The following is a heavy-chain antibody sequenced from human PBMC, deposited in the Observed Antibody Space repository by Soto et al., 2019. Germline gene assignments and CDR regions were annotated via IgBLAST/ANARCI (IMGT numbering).Heavy chain of an antibody. J-gene: IGHJ6*02. D-gene: IGHD5-12*01. V-gene: IGHV1-8*01. Sequence: ASVKVSCKASGYTFTSYDIDWVRQATGQGLEWMGWMNPNSGNTGYAQKFQGRVTMTRNTSISTAYMELSSLRSEDTAVYYCARDQWPRKSVQSNYYYYGMDVWGQGTTVTVSS. CDR3: ARDQWPRKSVQSNYYYYGMDV. CDR1: GYTFTSYD. CDR2: MNPNSGNT.